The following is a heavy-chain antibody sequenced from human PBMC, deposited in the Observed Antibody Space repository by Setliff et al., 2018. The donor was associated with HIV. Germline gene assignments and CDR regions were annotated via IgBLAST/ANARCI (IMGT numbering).Heavy chain of an antibody. CDR3: AGSCQSGRSDWYFDL. V-gene: IGHV4-4*02. Sequence: SETLSLTCAVSGGSISSSNWWTWVRQPPGKGLEWIGESYHSGSTNYNPSLKSRVTISLDKSKNQFSLKLTSVTAADTAIYFCAGSCQSGRSDWYFDLWGRGTLGTVPQ. J-gene: IGHJ2*01. D-gene: IGHD2-15*01. CDR2: SYHSGST. CDR1: GGSISSSNW.